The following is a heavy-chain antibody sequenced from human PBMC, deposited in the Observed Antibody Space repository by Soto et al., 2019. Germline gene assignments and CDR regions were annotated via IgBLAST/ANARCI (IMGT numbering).Heavy chain of an antibody. CDR1: GGSISISSYY. CDR2: IYYSGST. CDR3: ARSSTYYDILTGYALDY. Sequence: SETLSLTCTVSGGSISISSYYWGWIRHPPGKGLEWIGSIYYSGSTYYNPSLKSRVTISVDTSKNQFSLKLSSVTAADTAVYYCARSSTYYDILTGYALDYWGQGTLVTVSS. D-gene: IGHD3-9*01. V-gene: IGHV4-39*01. J-gene: IGHJ4*02.